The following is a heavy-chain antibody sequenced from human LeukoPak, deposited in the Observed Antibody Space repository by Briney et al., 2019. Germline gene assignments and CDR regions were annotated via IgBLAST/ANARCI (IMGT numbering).Heavy chain of an antibody. CDR2: IRYVGGNK. Sequence: GESLRLSCAASGFRFSSYDMHWVRQAPGKGLEWVSYIRYVGGNKEYADSVKGRFTISRDNSKNTLYLQMNSLRAEDTAVYYCAKDPINQLGYYYDYWGQGTLVTVSS. CDR1: GFRFSSYD. J-gene: IGHJ4*02. CDR3: AKDPINQLGYYYDY. D-gene: IGHD5-12*01. V-gene: IGHV3-30*02.